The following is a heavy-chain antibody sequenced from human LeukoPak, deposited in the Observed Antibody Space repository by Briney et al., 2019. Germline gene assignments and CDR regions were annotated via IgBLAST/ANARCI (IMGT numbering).Heavy chain of an antibody. V-gene: IGHV3-13*01. CDR1: GFTFSAYD. CDR3: ARVLRDSDGWYHIDN. J-gene: IGHJ4*02. CDR2: ITNLGDT. Sequence: GGSLRLSCAASGFTFSAYDMHWVRQASGKGLEWVSGITNLGDTHYPDPVRGRITISRYNAKSSLYLQLNNLRAGDTAVYYCARVLRDSDGWYHIDNWGQGTLVTVSS. D-gene: IGHD6-19*01.